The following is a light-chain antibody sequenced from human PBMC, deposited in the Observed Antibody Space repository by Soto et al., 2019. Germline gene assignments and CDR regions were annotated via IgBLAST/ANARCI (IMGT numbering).Light chain of an antibody. CDR2: EVS. V-gene: IGLV2-14*01. J-gene: IGLJ2*01. CDR3: SSYTTSRSVV. Sequence: QSVLTQPASVSGSPGQSITISCTGTSSDIGGYNFVSWYQHHPGRGLRLIIYEVSNRPSGVSSRFSGSKSGNTASLTISGLQAEDEADYHCSSYTTSRSVVFGGGTKVTVL. CDR1: SSDIGGYNF.